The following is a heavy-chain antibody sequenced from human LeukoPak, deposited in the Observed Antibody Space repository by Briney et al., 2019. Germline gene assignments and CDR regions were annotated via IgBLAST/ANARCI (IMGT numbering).Heavy chain of an antibody. Sequence: GGSLRLSCSAPGFTFSSYGMNWVRQAPGKGLEWVANINQGGSEKYYVDSVKGRFTISRDNAKNSLYLEMNSLRAEDTAVYYCLRDNHDSGWSFDYWGQGTLVTVSS. CDR1: GFTFSSYG. J-gene: IGHJ4*02. V-gene: IGHV3-7*01. CDR2: INQGGSEK. CDR3: LRDNHDSGWSFDY. D-gene: IGHD3-22*01.